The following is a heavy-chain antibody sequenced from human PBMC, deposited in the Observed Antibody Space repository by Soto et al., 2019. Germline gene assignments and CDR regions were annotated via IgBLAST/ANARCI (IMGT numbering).Heavy chain of an antibody. Sequence: QVQLVQSGAEVKKPGSSVKVSCKASGGTFSSYAISWVRQAPGQGLEWMGGIIHISDTTNYAQKFQGRVKITADESTSTAYMELSSLRSEDTAVYYCARSQGSSTSLEIYYYYYYGMDVWGQGTTVTVSS. V-gene: IGHV1-69*01. CDR2: IIHISDTT. D-gene: IGHD2-2*01. CDR3: ARSQGSSTSLEIYYYYYYGMDV. CDR1: GGTFSSYA. J-gene: IGHJ6*02.